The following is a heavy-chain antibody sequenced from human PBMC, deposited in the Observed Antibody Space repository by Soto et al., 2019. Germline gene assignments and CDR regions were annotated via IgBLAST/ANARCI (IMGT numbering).Heavy chain of an antibody. J-gene: IGHJ4*02. D-gene: IGHD3-10*01. CDR1: GGSINSYF. Sequence: SETRSRACTVSGGSINSYFGSWIRQSPGKGLEWIGHIYYSGSTSYSPSLKSRVSISVDTSKNQFSLEVHSVTAADTAVYYCARAGTNMVQFDYWGQGTLVTVSS. CDR2: IYYSGST. V-gene: IGHV4-59*01. CDR3: ARAGTNMVQFDY.